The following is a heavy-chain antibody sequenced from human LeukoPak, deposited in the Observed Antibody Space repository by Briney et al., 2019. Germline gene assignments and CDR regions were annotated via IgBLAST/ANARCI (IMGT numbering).Heavy chain of an antibody. CDR1: GYTFKNYG. V-gene: IGHV1-18*01. J-gene: IGHJ3*01. CDR3: ARLYCSGGTCYDAFDL. CDR2: ISVDGNT. Sequence: ASVKVSCKASGYTFKNYGISWVRQAPGQGLEWMGWISVDGNTKYAQKLQGRVSMTTDTSTNTANMELRSLRSDDTALYYCARLYCSGGTCYDAFDLWGQGTVVTVSS. D-gene: IGHD2-15*01.